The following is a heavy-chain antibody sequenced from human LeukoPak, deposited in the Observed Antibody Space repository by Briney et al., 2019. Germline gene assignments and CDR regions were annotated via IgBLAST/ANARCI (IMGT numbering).Heavy chain of an antibody. J-gene: IGHJ5*02. CDR1: GGSISSYY. D-gene: IGHD3-9*01. Sequence: SETLSLTCTVSGGSISSYYWSWIRQPPGKGLEWIGYIYYSGSTNYNPSLKSRVTISVDTSKNQFSLKLSSVTAADTAVYYCARVHDRGVSGFAPWGQGTLVTVSS. CDR3: ARVHDRGVSGFAP. CDR2: IYYSGST. V-gene: IGHV4-59*01.